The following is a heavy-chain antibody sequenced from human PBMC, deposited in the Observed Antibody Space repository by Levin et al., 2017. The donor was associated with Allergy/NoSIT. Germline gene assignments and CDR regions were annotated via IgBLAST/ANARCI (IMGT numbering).Heavy chain of an antibody. D-gene: IGHD1-26*01. J-gene: IGHJ4*02. CDR2: ISGSGDSI. CDR3: ARGGSYLTNGFDY. CDR1: GFTFSNDE. Sequence: RTGGSLRLSRAASGFTFSNDELNWVRQAPGKGLEWVSYISGSGDSIYYADSVKGRFTISRDNAKNSLYLQMNSLRAEDTAVYFCARGGSYLTNGFDYWGQGTLVTVSS. V-gene: IGHV3-48*03.